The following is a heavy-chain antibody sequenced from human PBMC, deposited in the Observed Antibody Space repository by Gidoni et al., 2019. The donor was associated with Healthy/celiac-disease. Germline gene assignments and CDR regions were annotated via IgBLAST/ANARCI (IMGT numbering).Heavy chain of an antibody. CDR2: INAGNGNT. CDR1: GYTFTSYA. Sequence: QVQLVQSGAEVKKPGASVKVSCNASGYTFTSYAMHWVRQAPGQRLEWMGWINAGNGNTKYSQKFQGRVTITRDTSASTAYMELSSLRSEDTAVYYCARVNWSYYGMDVWGQGTTVTVSS. J-gene: IGHJ6*02. CDR3: ARVNWSYYGMDV. D-gene: IGHD1-20*01. V-gene: IGHV1-3*01.